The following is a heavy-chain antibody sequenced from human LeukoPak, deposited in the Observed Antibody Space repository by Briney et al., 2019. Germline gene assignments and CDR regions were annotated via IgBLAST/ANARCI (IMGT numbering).Heavy chain of an antibody. CDR2: SSDYNDGP. CDR1: GYTFSNYG. J-gene: IGHJ6*02. CDR3: ARANGDGYCSGGSCRAWIRYYYYGMDV. D-gene: IGHD2-15*01. Sequence: ASVKVSCKASGYTFSNYGISWVRQAPGQGLEWMGWSSDYNDGPNYAQNFEGRVTMTMDTSTSTAYMELRSLRSDDTAVYYCARANGDGYCSGGSCRAWIRYYYYGMDVWGQGTTVTVSS. V-gene: IGHV1-18*01.